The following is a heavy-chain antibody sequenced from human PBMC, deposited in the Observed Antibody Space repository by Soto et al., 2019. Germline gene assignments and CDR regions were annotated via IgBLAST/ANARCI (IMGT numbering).Heavy chain of an antibody. J-gene: IGHJ4*02. CDR1: GCSISSGYYY. D-gene: IGHD3-22*01. CDR2: IDYSGST. V-gene: IGHV4-30-4*01. Sequence: QVQLQESGPGLVKPSQTLSITCTVSGCSISSGYYYWSWNRQPQGKGREWIGYIDYSGSTYYNPSLKSRVTRSVDNDKNQFSLKLSSVTAADTAGYYGARVDRDDSSGYARDYWGQGTLVTVSS. CDR3: ARVDRDDSSGYARDY.